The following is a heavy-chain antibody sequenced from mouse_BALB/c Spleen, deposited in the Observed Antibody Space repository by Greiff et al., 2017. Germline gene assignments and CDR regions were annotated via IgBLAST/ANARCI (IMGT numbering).Heavy chain of an antibody. V-gene: IGHV5-17*02. Sequence: EVQRVESGGGLVQPGGSRKLSCAASGFTFSSFGMHWVRQAPEKGLEWVAYISSGSSTIYYADTVKGRFTISRDNPKNTLFLQMTSLRSEDTAMYYCARPIYDGYYDAMDYWGQGTSVTVSS. CDR3: ARPIYDGYYDAMDY. CDR1: GFTFSSFG. J-gene: IGHJ4*01. D-gene: IGHD2-3*01. CDR2: ISSGSSTI.